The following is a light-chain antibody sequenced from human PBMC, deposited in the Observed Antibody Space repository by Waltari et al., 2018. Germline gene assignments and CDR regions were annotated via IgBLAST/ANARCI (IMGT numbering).Light chain of an antibody. Sequence: DVMMTQSPLSLPATIGQPASISCRSSPSLLHSDGNTYVNWFVQRPCQSPRRLIYKVSRRDAGVPDRLTGSGSGADFTLKISRVEAEDVGIYYCMQGTHWPPITFGQGTRLEIK. J-gene: IGKJ5*01. V-gene: IGKV2-30*02. CDR2: KVS. CDR1: PSLLHSDGNTY. CDR3: MQGTHWPPIT.